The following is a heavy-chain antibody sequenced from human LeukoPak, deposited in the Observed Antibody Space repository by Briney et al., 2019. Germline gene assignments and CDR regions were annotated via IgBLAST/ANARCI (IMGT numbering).Heavy chain of an antibody. D-gene: IGHD6-6*01. CDR3: AKTARPTPPRLDYYYGMDV. V-gene: IGHV3-23*01. J-gene: IGHJ6*02. CDR2: ISGSGGST. Sequence: PGGSLRLSCAASGFTFSSYAMSWVRQAPGKGLEWVSAISGSGGSTYYADSVKGRFTISRDNSKNTLYLQMNSLRAEDAAVYYCAKTARPTPPRLDYYYGMDVWGQGTTVTVSS. CDR1: GFTFSSYA.